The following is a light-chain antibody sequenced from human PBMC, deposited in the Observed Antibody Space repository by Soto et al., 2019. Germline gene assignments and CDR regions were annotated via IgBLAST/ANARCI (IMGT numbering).Light chain of an antibody. J-gene: IGLJ2*01. CDR3: ATWADSLNGLV. CDR2: SND. V-gene: IGLV1-44*01. CDR1: DSDIGSHS. Sequence: QSVLTQPPSASGTPGQTITISCSGTDSDIGSHSVDWYQQFPGMTPRLLINSNDQRPSGVPDRFSGSKSGTSATLAISGLRSEDEADYYCATWADSLNGLVFGGGTKLTVL.